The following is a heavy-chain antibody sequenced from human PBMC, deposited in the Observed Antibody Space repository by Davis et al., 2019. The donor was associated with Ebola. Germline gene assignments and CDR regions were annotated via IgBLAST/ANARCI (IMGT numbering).Heavy chain of an antibody. Sequence: SETLSLTCTVSGGSMSSYYWSWIRQPPGKGLEWIGEINHSGSTNYNPSLKSRVTISVDRSKNQFSLKLSSVTAADTAVYYCARGYSYGSGWFDPWGQGTLVTVSS. CDR3: ARGYSYGSGWFDP. V-gene: IGHV4-34*01. D-gene: IGHD5-18*01. CDR1: GGSMSSYY. J-gene: IGHJ5*02. CDR2: INHSGST.